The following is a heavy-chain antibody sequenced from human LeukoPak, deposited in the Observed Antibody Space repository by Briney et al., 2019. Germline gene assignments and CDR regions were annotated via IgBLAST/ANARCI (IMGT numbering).Heavy chain of an antibody. D-gene: IGHD2-2*01. V-gene: IGHV3-53*01. CDR3: ARGCSSTSRYGFDY. Sequence: GGSLRLFCAASGLTVSSKYMSWVRQAPGKGLEWVSVIYSGGSTYYADSVKGRFTISRDNSKNTLYLQINSLRAEDTAVYYCARGCSSTSRYGFDYWGQGTLVTVSS. J-gene: IGHJ4*02. CDR1: GLTVSSKY. CDR2: IYSGGST.